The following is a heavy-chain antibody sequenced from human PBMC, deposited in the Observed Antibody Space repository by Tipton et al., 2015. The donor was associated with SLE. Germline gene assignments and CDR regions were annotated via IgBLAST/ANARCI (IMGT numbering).Heavy chain of an antibody. CDR3: ARVLGSYYGMDV. CDR1: GINFRNSI. D-gene: IGHD6-13*01. J-gene: IGHJ6*02. CDR2: MSFDGST. Sequence: SLRLSCAASGINFRNSIMHWVRQAPGKGLEWVAGMSFDGSTYYVGSVQGRLTISRDDSRNTLYLQMNSLRADDTAVYYCARVLGSYYGMDVWGQGTTVTVSS. V-gene: IGHV3-30*03.